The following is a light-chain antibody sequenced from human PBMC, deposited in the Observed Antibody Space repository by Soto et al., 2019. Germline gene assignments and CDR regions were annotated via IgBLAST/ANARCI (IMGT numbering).Light chain of an antibody. CDR3: QQSYSSPWT. Sequence: DIQVTQSPSSLSASVGDRVTITCRASQSIFNYLNWYQQKPGKAPKPLIYAASSLQSGVPSRFSGGGAGTDFTLTISSLQPEDFATYYCQQSYSSPWTFGLGTKVEIK. J-gene: IGKJ1*01. CDR1: QSIFNY. V-gene: IGKV1-39*01. CDR2: AAS.